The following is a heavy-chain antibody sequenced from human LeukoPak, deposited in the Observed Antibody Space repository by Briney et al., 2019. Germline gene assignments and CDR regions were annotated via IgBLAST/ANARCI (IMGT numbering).Heavy chain of an antibody. D-gene: IGHD4-17*01. Sequence: ASVKVSCKASGYTFTSYDINWVRQAPGQGLEWMGWINPNSGGTNYAQKFQGRVTMTRDTSISTAYMELSRLRSDDTAVYYCARESLPTTVTTGGAFDIWGQGTMVTVSS. J-gene: IGHJ3*02. CDR2: INPNSGGT. CDR3: ARESLPTTVTTGGAFDI. V-gene: IGHV1-2*02. CDR1: GYTFTSYD.